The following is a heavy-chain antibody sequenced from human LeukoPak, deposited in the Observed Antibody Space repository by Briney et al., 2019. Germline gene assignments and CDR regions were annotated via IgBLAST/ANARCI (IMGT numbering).Heavy chain of an antibody. CDR1: GGSISSSSYY. D-gene: IGHD6-13*01. J-gene: IGHJ4*02. V-gene: IGHV4-61*02. CDR3: ASSQQLGREYNY. Sequence: SETLSLTCTVSGGSISSSSYYWSWIRQPAGKGLEWIGRIYTSGSTNYNPSLKSRVTMSVDTSKNQFSLKLSSVTAADTAVYYCASSQQLGREYNYWGQGTLVTVSS. CDR2: IYTSGST.